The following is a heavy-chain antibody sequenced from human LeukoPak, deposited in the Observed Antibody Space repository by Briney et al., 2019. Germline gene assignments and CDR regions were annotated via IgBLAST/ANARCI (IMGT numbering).Heavy chain of an antibody. D-gene: IGHD1-26*01. CDR3: AKWEEGKNY. J-gene: IGHJ4*02. Sequence: AGGSLRLSCAVSGVTNYAISWVRQAPGKGLEWVSVISGSGGSTYYADSVKGRFTISRDTSDNTIYLQMNSLRADDTAVYYCAKWEEGKNYWGQGTLVTVSS. CDR1: GVTNYA. CDR2: ISGSGGST. V-gene: IGHV3-23*01.